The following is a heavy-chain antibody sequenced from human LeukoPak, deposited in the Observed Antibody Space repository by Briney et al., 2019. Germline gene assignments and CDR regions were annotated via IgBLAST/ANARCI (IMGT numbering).Heavy chain of an antibody. Sequence: GGSLRLSCAASGFTFSSYAMHWVRQAPGKGLQYVSAISSNGGSTYYADSVKGRFTISRDNSKNTLYLQMGSLRGEDVAVYYCARGGSSSWSPIDYWGQGTLVTVSS. D-gene: IGHD6-13*01. CDR1: GFTFSSYA. J-gene: IGHJ4*02. V-gene: IGHV3-64*02. CDR2: ISSNGGST. CDR3: ARGGSSSWSPIDY.